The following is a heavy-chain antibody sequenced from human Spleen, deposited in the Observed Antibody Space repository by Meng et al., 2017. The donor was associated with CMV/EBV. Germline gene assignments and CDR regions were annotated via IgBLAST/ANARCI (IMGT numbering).Heavy chain of an antibody. CDR3: AKEIHKDFWSGYQ. V-gene: IGHV3-11*01. D-gene: IGHD3-3*01. CDR1: GFTFSDYY. CDR2: ISSSGSTI. Sequence: GESLKISCAASGFTFSDYYMSWIRQAPGKGLEWVSYISSSGSTIYYADSVKGRFTISRDNAKNSLYLQMNSLRAEDTAVYYCAKEIHKDFWSGYQWGQGTLVTVSS. J-gene: IGHJ4*02.